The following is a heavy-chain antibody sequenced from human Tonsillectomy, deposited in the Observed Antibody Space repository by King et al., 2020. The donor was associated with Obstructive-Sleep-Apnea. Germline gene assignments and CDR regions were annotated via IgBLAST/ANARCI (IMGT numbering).Heavy chain of an antibody. D-gene: IGHD5-12*01. CDR2: IWYDGSNR. V-gene: IGHV3-33*06. CDR3: AKDPSGYGYY. CDR1: GFTFSSYG. J-gene: IGHJ4*02. Sequence: VQLVESGGGVVKPGRSLRLSCAASGFTFSSYGRHWVRQAPGTWLEWGAVIWYDGSNRYYAASVKGRFTSSRDNSKNTLYLQMNSLRAEDTAVYYCAKDPSGYGYYWGQGTLVTVSS.